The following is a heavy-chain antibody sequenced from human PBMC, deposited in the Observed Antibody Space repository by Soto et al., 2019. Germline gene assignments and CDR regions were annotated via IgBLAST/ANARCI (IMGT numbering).Heavy chain of an antibody. D-gene: IGHD6-13*01. Sequence: TLSLTCAVSGVSIISSNWWSWVRQPPGKGLEWIGEIYHSGSTNYNPSLKSRVTISVDKSKNQFSLKLSSVTAADTAVYYCARDLQVVTHAFDIWGQGTMVTVSS. V-gene: IGHV4-4*02. CDR3: ARDLQVVTHAFDI. CDR1: GVSIISSNW. CDR2: IYHSGST. J-gene: IGHJ3*02.